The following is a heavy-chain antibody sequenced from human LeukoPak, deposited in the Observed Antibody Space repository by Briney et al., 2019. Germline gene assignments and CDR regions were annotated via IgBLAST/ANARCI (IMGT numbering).Heavy chain of an antibody. J-gene: IGHJ4*02. D-gene: IGHD3-9*01. Sequence: PGGSLRLSCAASGFTFDDYAMHWVRQAPGKGLEWVSGISWNSGSIGYADSVKGRVTISRDNAKNSLYLQMNSLRAEDTALYYCAKIGDILTGYYQPSYFDYWGQGTLVTVSS. CDR2: ISWNSGSI. CDR1: GFTFDDYA. V-gene: IGHV3-9*01. CDR3: AKIGDILTGYYQPSYFDY.